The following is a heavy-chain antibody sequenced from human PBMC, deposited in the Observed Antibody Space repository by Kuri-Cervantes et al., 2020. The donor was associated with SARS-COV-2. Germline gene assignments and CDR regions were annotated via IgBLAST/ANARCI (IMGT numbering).Heavy chain of an antibody. CDR1: GFTFSSYG. D-gene: IGHD3-3*01. J-gene: IGHJ4*02. CDR3: AREMGRFWSNYYPTYFDY. V-gene: IGHV3-33*01. Sequence: LSLTCAASGFTFSSYGMHWVRQAPGKGLEWVAVIWYDGSNKYYADSVKGRFTISRDNSKNTLYLQMHSLRAEDTAVYYCAREMGRFWSNYYPTYFDYWGQGTLVTDSS. CDR2: IWYDGSNK.